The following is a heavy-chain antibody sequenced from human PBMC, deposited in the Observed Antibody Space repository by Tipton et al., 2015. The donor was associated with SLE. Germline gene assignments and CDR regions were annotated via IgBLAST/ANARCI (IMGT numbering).Heavy chain of an antibody. CDR2: IYYSGST. CDR3: ARYSDNGVDY. CDR1: GGSISSSSYY. D-gene: IGHD5-18*01. Sequence: TLSLTCTVSGGSISSSSYYWGWIRQPPGKGLEWIGSIYYSGSTYYNPSLKSRVTISVDTSKNQFSLKLSSVTAADTAVYYCARYSDNGVDYWGQGTLVTVSS. J-gene: IGHJ4*02. V-gene: IGHV4-39*07.